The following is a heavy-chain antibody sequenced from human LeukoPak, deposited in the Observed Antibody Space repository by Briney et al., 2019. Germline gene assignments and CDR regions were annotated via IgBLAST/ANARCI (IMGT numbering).Heavy chain of an antibody. Sequence: GGSLRLSCAASGFTVSSNYMSWVRQAPGKGLEWVSVIYSGGSTYYADSVKGRFTISRDNSKNTLYLQMNSLRAEDTAVYYCAKGGGSGSYLAFPLGYFQHWGQGTLVTVSS. CDR1: GFTVSSNY. V-gene: IGHV3-53*01. D-gene: IGHD3-10*01. J-gene: IGHJ1*01. CDR3: AKGGGSGSYLAFPLGYFQH. CDR2: IYSGGST.